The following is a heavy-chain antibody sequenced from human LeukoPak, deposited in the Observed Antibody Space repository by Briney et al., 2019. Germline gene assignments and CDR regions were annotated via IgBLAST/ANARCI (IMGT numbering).Heavy chain of an antibody. CDR1: GYTLTELS. Sequence: ASVKVSCKVSGYTLTELSMHWVRQPPGKGLEWVGGFDLEDGETIYAQKFQGRVTMTEDTSTDTAYMELSSLRSEDTAVYYCATDRSIAAAGTFDYWGQGTLVTVSS. V-gene: IGHV1-24*01. D-gene: IGHD6-13*01. J-gene: IGHJ4*02. CDR2: FDLEDGET. CDR3: ATDRSIAAAGTFDY.